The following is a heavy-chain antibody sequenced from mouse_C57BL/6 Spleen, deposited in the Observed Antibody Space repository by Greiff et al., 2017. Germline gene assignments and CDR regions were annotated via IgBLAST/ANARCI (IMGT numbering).Heavy chain of an antibody. CDR2: IYPGSGST. J-gene: IGHJ3*01. CDR3: AKEGDYDYDGPFAY. Sequence: QVQLQQPGAELVKPGASVTMSCKASGYTFTSYWITWVKQRPGQGLEWIGDIYPGSGSTNYNETFKSQATLTVDTSSSTAYMQLSSLTSYDSAVYYWAKEGDYDYDGPFAYWGQGTLVTVSA. CDR1: GYTFTSYW. D-gene: IGHD2-4*01. V-gene: IGHV1-55*01.